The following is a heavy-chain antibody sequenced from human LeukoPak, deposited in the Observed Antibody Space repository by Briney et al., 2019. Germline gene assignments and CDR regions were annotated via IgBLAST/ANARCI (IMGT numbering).Heavy chain of an antibody. CDR3: ARAPIGYCTNGVCYGFLTDY. CDR1: GYTFTSYG. V-gene: IGHV1-18*01. Sequence: GASVKVSCKASGYTFTSYGISWVRQAPGQGLEWMGWISAYNGNTNYAQKLQGRVTMTTDTSTSTAYMELGSLRSDDTAVYYCARAPIGYCTNGVCYGFLTDYWGQGTLVTVSS. CDR2: ISAYNGNT. J-gene: IGHJ4*02. D-gene: IGHD2-8*01.